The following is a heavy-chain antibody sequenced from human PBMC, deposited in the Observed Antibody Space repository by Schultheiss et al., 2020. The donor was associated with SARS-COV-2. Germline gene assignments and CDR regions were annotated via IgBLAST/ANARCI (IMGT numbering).Heavy chain of an antibody. V-gene: IGHV3-74*01. CDR3: SRVPPPYSGGYYGMEV. CDR1: GFTFSSYW. CDR2: INSDGSST. J-gene: IGHJ6*02. D-gene: IGHD4-23*01. Sequence: GESLKISCAASGFTFSSYWMHWVRQAPGKGLVWVSRINSDGSSTSYADSVKGRFTISRDNAKNTLYLQMNSLRAEDTAVYYCSRVPPPYSGGYYGMEVWGQGATVTVSS.